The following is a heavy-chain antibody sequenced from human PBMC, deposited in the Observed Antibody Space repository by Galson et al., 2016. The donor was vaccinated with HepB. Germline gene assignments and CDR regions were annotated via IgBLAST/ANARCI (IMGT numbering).Heavy chain of an antibody. Sequence: SLRLSCAAFGFMYRNYAMSWVRQAPGKGLEWVSVISGSGGTTFYADSVKGRFSISRDNSQNTLDLQMNSLRAEDTAIYYCVKVFDYLNGWIDQWGQGILVTVSS. CDR3: VKVFDYLNGWIDQ. D-gene: IGHD6-19*01. CDR2: ISGSGGTT. CDR1: GFMYRNYA. V-gene: IGHV3-23*01. J-gene: IGHJ4*02.